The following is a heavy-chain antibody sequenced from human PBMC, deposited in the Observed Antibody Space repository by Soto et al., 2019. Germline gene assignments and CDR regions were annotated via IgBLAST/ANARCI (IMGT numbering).Heavy chain of an antibody. D-gene: IGHD3-10*01. CDR2: MNPNNGNT. Sequence: ASVKVSCKASGYTFTSYDINWVRQATGQGLEWMGWMNPNNGNTGYAQKFQGRVTMTRNTSISTAYMELSSLRSEDTAVYYCARGIWFGEFLAYGMDVWGQGTTVTVSS. V-gene: IGHV1-8*01. J-gene: IGHJ6*02. CDR3: ARGIWFGEFLAYGMDV. CDR1: GYTFTSYD.